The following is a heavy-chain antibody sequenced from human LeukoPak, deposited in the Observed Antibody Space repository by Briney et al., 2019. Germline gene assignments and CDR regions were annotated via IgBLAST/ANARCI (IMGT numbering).Heavy chain of an antibody. V-gene: IGHV1-2*02. CDR1: GYTFTGYY. D-gene: IGHD6-13*01. J-gene: IGHJ4*02. CDR3: ARGFSEVSWYEDY. Sequence: ASVKVSCKASGYTFTGYYMHWVRQASGQGLEWMGWINPNSGGTNYAQKFQGRVTMTRDTSISTAYMELSRLRSDDTAVYYCARGFSEVSWYEDYWGQGTLVTVSS. CDR2: INPNSGGT.